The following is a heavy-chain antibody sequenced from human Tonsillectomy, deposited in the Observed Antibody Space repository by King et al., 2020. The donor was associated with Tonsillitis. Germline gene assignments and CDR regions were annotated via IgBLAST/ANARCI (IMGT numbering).Heavy chain of an antibody. CDR2: IYYSGST. Sequence: VQLQESGLGLVKPSQTLSLTCTVSGGSISSGDYYWSWIRQPPGKGLEWIGYIYYSGSTYYNPSLKSRVTISVDTSKNQFSLKLSSVTAADTAVYYCAREPHYSIDLLQYGMDVWGQGTTVTVSS. CDR3: AREPHYSIDLLQYGMDV. CDR1: GGSISSGDYY. D-gene: IGHD4-11*01. V-gene: IGHV4-30-4*01. J-gene: IGHJ6*02.